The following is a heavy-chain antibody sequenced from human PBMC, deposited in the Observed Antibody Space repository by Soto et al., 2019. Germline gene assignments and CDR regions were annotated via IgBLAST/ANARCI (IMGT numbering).Heavy chain of an antibody. J-gene: IGHJ4*02. CDR1: GFTVSSNY. Sequence: GGSLRLSCAASGFTVSSNYMSWVRQAPGKGLEWVSVIYSGGSTYYADSVKGRFTISRDNSKNTLYLQMNSLRAEDTAVYYCARELAWFGELSALAYWGQGTLVTVSS. CDR2: IYSGGST. CDR3: ARELAWFGELSALAY. D-gene: IGHD3-10*01. V-gene: IGHV3-66*01.